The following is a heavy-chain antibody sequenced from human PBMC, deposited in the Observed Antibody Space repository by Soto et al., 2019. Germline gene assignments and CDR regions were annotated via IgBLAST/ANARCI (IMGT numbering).Heavy chain of an antibody. CDR1: GFTFSSYT. J-gene: IGHJ4*02. V-gene: IGHV3-30-3*02. Sequence: HPGGSLRLSCAASGFTFSSYTMHWVRQTPGKGLEWVAHISYDGGDKYYADSVKGRFTISRDNSKNTLYLQMNSLRAEGTAVYYCAKLSHSSGTHYFDYWGQGSLVTVSS. CDR2: ISYDGGDK. D-gene: IGHD6-19*01. CDR3: AKLSHSSGTHYFDY.